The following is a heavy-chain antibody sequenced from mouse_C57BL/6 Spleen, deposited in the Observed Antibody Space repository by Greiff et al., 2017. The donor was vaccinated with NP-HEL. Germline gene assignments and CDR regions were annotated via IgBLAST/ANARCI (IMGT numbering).Heavy chain of an antibody. CDR3: ASGASDD. Sequence: QVQLKESGAELVRPGASVKLSCKASGYTFTDYYINWVKQRPGQGLEWIARIYPGSGNTYYNEKFKGKATLTVEKSSSTAYMQLSSLTSEDSASYYCASGASDDRGKGTTLTVAS. J-gene: IGHJ2*01. D-gene: IGHD6-1*01. V-gene: IGHV1-76*01. CDR1: GYTFTDYY. CDR2: IYPGSGNT.